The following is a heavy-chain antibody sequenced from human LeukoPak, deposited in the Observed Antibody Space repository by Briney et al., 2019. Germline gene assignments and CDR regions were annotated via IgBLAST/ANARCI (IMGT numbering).Heavy chain of an antibody. D-gene: IGHD3-22*01. CDR3: ARGQWLPVFDF. V-gene: IGHV4-59*01. J-gene: IGHJ4*02. CDR1: GGFNTHYY. CDR2: IYHSGST. Sequence: SETLSLTCSVSGGFNTHYYWSWIRQPPGKGLEWIGYIYHSGSTNYNPSLKSRVTISVDTSKNHFSLKLSSVTASDTAVYYCARGQWLPVFDFWGQGTLVTVSS.